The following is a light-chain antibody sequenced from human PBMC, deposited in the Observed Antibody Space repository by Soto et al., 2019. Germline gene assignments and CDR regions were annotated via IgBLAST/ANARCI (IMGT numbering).Light chain of an antibody. CDR3: SSYTSSSTLV. J-gene: IGLJ2*01. CDR2: EVS. Sequence: QSALTQPASVSGSPGQSITISCTGTSSDVGGYNYVSWYQQHPGKAPKLMIYEVSNRPSGVSNRFSGSKSGNTASLTISGLQAEDEAAYYCSSYTSSSTLVFGGVTKVTVL. V-gene: IGLV2-14*01. CDR1: SSDVGGYNY.